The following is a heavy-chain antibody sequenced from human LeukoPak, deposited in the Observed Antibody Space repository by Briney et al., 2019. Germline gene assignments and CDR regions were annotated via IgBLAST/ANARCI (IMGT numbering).Heavy chain of an antibody. Sequence: PGGSLRLSCAASGFTFTRYAMKWVRQAPGKGLEWVSTISGPGDKTYYADSVKGRFTISRDNSKNTVYLQMNSLRAGDTALYYCARGATSSSGWYIDYWGQGTLVTVSS. CDR1: GFTFTRYA. CDR3: ARGATSSSGWYIDY. CDR2: ISGPGDKT. D-gene: IGHD6-25*01. V-gene: IGHV3-23*01. J-gene: IGHJ4*02.